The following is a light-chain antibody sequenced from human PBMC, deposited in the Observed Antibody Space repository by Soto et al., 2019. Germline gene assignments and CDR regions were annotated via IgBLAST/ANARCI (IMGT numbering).Light chain of an antibody. Sequence: EIVLTQSPGTLSLSPGERATLSCRASQSVSSSYFAWYQHKPGQAPRLLIYGASSRATGIPDRFTGSGSGTDFTLTISRLEPEDFAVYYCQQRSNWPWTFGQGTKVDIK. V-gene: IGKV3D-20*02. CDR1: QSVSSSY. CDR2: GAS. CDR3: QQRSNWPWT. J-gene: IGKJ1*01.